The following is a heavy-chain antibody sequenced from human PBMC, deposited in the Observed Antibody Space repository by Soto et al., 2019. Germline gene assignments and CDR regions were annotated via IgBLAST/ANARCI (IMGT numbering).Heavy chain of an antibody. CDR3: ATRSVTAPR. D-gene: IGHD4-17*01. Sequence: EVQLVESGGGLVQPGGSLRLSCAASGFSVSSNYMSWVRQAPGKGLECVSLIYSGGSTYYADSVKGRFTISRHNSNNTLYLQMNSLRSDDTAVYYCATRSVTAPRWGQGTLVTVSS. J-gene: IGHJ4*02. CDR1: GFSVSSNY. V-gene: IGHV3-53*04. CDR2: IYSGGST.